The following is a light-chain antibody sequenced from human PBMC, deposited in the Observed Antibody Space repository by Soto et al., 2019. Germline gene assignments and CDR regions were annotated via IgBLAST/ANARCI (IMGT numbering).Light chain of an antibody. J-gene: IGKJ4*01. V-gene: IGKV4-1*01. CDR1: QNDLYNPNKKNY. CDR2: WAS. Sequence: DIVMAHTQDSLERCLGEKASFSWKSNQNDLYNPNKKNYLAWYQQKPGQPPKLLIYWASTRESGVPDRVSVCGSGTDFTHVISRVMAEDAAVYYCQQYASPPLIVAGGTKVDIK. CDR3: QQYASPPLI.